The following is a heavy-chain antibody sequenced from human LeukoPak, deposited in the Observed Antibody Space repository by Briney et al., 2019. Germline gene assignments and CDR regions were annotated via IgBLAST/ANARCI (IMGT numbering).Heavy chain of an antibody. CDR3: ARGRFYDILSGYNEY. D-gene: IGHD3-9*01. Sequence: GRSLRLSCAASGFTFSSYAMHWVRQAPGKGLEWVAVISYDGSNKYYADSVKGRFTISRDNSKNTLYLQMNSLRAEDTAVYYCARGRFYDILSGYNEYWGQGTLVTVSS. CDR2: ISYDGSNK. V-gene: IGHV3-30*04. CDR1: GFTFSSYA. J-gene: IGHJ4*02.